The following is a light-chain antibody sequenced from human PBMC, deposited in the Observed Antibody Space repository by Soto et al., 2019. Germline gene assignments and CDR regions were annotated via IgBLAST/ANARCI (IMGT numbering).Light chain of an antibody. CDR2: KAS. J-gene: IGKJ1*01. CDR3: QEYNTYSRT. CDR1: QSISSW. V-gene: IGKV1-5*03. Sequence: DIQRTQSPSTLSASGGDRVTITCRASQSISSWLAWYQQKPGKAPNLLIYKASSLESGVPSRFSGSGSGTEFTLTISSLQPDDFATYYCQEYNTYSRTFGQGTKVDIK.